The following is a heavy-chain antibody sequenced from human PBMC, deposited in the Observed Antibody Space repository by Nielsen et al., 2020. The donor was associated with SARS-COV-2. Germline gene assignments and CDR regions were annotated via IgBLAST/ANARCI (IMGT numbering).Heavy chain of an antibody. CDR2: IWHDGSNK. CDR1: GFTFSSYG. V-gene: IGHV3-33*01. Sequence: GESLKISCAASGFTFSSYGMHWVRQAPGKGLEWVAVIWHDGSNKYYADSVKGRFTISRDNSKNTLYLQMNSLRAEDTAVYYCARGGEEPYYNFWSGYYRGYYYYGMDVWGQGTTVTVSS. CDR3: ARGGEEPYYNFWSGYYRGYYYYGMDV. D-gene: IGHD3-3*01. J-gene: IGHJ6*02.